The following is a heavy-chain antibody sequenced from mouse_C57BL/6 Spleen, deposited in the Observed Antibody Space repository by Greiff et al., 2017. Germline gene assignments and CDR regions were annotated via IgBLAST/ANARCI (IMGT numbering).Heavy chain of an antibody. J-gene: IGHJ4*01. V-gene: IGHV1-5*01. CDR3: TRDYYGSSYAMDY. Sequence: EVQLQQSGTVLARPGASVKMSCKTSGYTFTSYWMHWVKQRPGQGLEWIGAIYPGNSDTSYNQKFKGKATLTAVTSASTAYMELSSLTNEDSAVYYCTRDYYGSSYAMDYWGQGTSVTVSS. D-gene: IGHD1-1*01. CDR2: IYPGNSDT. CDR1: GYTFTSYW.